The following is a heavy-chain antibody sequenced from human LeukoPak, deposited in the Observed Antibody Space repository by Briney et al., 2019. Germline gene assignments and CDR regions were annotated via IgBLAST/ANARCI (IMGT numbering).Heavy chain of an antibody. CDR1: GGSFSGYY. CDR3: ARGSPVGAFDI. V-gene: IGHV4-34*01. Sequence: SETLSLTCAVYGGSFSGYYWSWIRQPPGKGLEWIGEINHSGSTNYNLSLKSRVTISVDTSKNQFSLKLSSVTAADTAVYYCARGSPVGAFDIWGQGTMVTVSS. J-gene: IGHJ3*02. CDR2: INHSGST. D-gene: IGHD2-2*01.